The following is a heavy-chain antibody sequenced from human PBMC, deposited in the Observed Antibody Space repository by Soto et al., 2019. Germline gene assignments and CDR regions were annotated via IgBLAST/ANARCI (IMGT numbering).Heavy chain of an antibody. J-gene: IGHJ3*01. CDR1: GGSISSGGYY. Sequence: PSETLFLTCAVSGGSISSGGYYWSWLRQHPGKGLEWIGYIYYSGSTYYNPSLKSRVTISVATSKNQFSLKLSSVTAADTAVYYCSIVALVVVFSMHVCSVWAEGTVVTFS. CDR2: IYYSGST. D-gene: IGHD2-21*01. CDR3: SIVALVVVFSMHVCSV. V-gene: IGHV4-31*11.